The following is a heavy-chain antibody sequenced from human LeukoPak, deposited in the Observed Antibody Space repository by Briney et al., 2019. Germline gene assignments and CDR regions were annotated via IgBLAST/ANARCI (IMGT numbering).Heavy chain of an antibody. CDR3: ARGLAAAGLYFDY. D-gene: IGHD6-13*01. CDR2: INSDGSIT. CDR1: GFTFSSYW. Sequence: GGSLRLSCAASGFTFSSYWMHWVRQAPGKGLVWVSRINSDGSITTYADSVRGRFTISRDNAKSTLYLQMNSLRAEDTAVYYCARGLAAAGLYFDYWGQGTLVTVSS. J-gene: IGHJ4*02. V-gene: IGHV3-74*01.